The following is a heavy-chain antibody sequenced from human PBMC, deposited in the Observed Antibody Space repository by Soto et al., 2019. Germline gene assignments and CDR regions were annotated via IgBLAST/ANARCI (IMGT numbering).Heavy chain of an antibody. V-gene: IGHV3-23*01. CDR1: GLTFSSYA. D-gene: IGHD1-1*01. Sequence: GGSLRLSCAASGLTFSSYAMSWVRQAPGKGLEWVSAISGSGGSTYYADSVKGRFTISRDNSKNTLYLQMNSLRAEDTAVYYCAKEVGSNWTPGWFDPWGQGTLVTVSS. CDR3: AKEVGSNWTPGWFDP. CDR2: ISGSGGST. J-gene: IGHJ5*02.